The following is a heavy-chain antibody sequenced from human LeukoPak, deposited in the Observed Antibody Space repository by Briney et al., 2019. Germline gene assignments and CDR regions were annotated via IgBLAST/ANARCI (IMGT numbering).Heavy chain of an antibody. V-gene: IGHV1-46*01. Sequence: VASVKVSFKASGYTFTNYYLHWVRQAPGQGLEWMGIINPGGGSTNYAQKFQGRVTMTRDTSTSTVYMELSSLRSEDTAVYYCAREFQGGYFDYWGQGTLVTVSS. CDR2: INPGGGST. CDR1: GYTFTNYY. CDR3: AREFQGGYFDY. J-gene: IGHJ4*02.